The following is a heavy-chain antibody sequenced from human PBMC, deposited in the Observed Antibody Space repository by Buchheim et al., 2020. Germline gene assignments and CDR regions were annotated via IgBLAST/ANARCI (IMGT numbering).Heavy chain of an antibody. Sequence: EVQLVESGGGLVQPGGSLRLSCAASGFTFSSYWMSWVRQAPGKGLEWVANIKQDGSEKYYVDSVKGRFTISRDNAKNSLYLQMNSLRVEDTAVYYCAKDADYGEYGWFDPWGQGTL. CDR3: AKDADYGEYGWFDP. J-gene: IGHJ5*02. CDR2: IKQDGSEK. V-gene: IGHV3-7*03. D-gene: IGHD4-17*01. CDR1: GFTFSSYW.